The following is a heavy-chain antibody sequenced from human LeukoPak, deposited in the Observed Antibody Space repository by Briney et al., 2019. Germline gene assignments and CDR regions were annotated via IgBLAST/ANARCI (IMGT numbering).Heavy chain of an antibody. CDR3: ARDFGKVAIDH. V-gene: IGHV3-21*01. CDR1: GFTFSSYS. J-gene: IGHJ4*02. CDR2: ISSSSSYI. D-gene: IGHD2-15*01. Sequence: GGSLTLSCAASGFTFSSYSKNWVRQARGKALEWVSSISSSSSYIYYTHSEKGLFTISRDNAENSLYLHMKTLSAEAAAVYYCARDFGKVAIDHWGQGPLVSVPS.